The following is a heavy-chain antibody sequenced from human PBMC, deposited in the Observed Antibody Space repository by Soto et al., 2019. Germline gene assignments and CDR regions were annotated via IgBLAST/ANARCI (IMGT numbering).Heavy chain of an antibody. D-gene: IGHD1-26*01. CDR1: GGSISSGDYY. Sequence: SETLSLTCTVSGGSISSGDYYWSWIRQPPGKGLEWIGYIYYSGSKSYNPSIKTRVTISVDKSKNQFSLKLSSVTAADTAVYYCATEFKSYKGLVGYWGQGTLVTVSS. CDR2: IYYSGSK. CDR3: ATEFKSYKGLVGY. V-gene: IGHV4-30-4*01. J-gene: IGHJ4*02.